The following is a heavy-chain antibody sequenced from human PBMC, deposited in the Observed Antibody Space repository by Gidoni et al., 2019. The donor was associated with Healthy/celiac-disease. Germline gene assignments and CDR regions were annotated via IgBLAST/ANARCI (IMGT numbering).Heavy chain of an antibody. CDR1: GFTVSSNY. Sequence: EVQLVESGGGLVQPGGSLRLSCAASGFTVSSNYMSWVRQAPGKGLEWVSVIYSGGSTYYADSVKGRFTISRDNSKNTLYLQMNSLRAEDTAVYYCARDPAVVVTRGAFDIWGQGTMVTVSS. CDR3: ARDPAVVVTRGAFDI. D-gene: IGHD3-22*01. V-gene: IGHV3-66*01. CDR2: IYSGGST. J-gene: IGHJ3*02.